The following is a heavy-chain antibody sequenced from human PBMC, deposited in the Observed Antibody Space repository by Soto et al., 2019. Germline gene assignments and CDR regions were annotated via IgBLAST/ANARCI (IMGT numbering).Heavy chain of an antibody. V-gene: IGHV1-69*13. CDR1: GDTFGRFT. J-gene: IGHJ5*02. Sequence: SVKVSCKASGDTFGRFTINWVRQAPGQGLEWMGGIKPISDITNYAQRFQGRVTFTADASTSTVYLELSSLRSEDTAMYYCARDPSTINKLIGVWFDPWGQGALVTVSS. D-gene: IGHD4-4*01. CDR2: IKPISDIT. CDR3: ARDPSTINKLIGVWFDP.